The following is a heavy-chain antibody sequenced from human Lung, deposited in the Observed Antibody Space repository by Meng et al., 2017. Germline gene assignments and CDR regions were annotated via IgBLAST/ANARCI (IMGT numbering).Heavy chain of an antibody. CDR3: ARDEDISAAGKLFCDY. V-gene: IGHV1-2*06. D-gene: IGHD6-13*01. Sequence: QVQVVQVGAGVKKPGAVVKVSGKASAYTYPDSWLHWVRRAPGQGLEWMGRINTKGGDTHYAQRFQGRVTMTGDTSISTAYMELSVLRSDDTAMYYCARDEDISAAGKLFCDYWGQGTLVTVSS. CDR2: INTKGGDT. J-gene: IGHJ4*02. CDR1: AYTYPDSW.